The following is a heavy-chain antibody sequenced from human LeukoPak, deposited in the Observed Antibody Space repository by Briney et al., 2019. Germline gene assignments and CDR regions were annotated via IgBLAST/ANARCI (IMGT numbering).Heavy chain of an antibody. CDR2: ISNSGGST. CDR1: GFTFSSYA. D-gene: IGHD6-6*01. J-gene: IGHJ4*02. V-gene: IGHV3-23*01. Sequence: AGGSLRLSCAASGFTFSSYAMNWVRQAPGKGLEWVSGISNSGGSTYYGDSVKGRFTISRDYSKNTLYLQMNSLRAEDTAVYYCAKETSSSFDYWGQGTLVTVSS. CDR3: AKETSSSFDY.